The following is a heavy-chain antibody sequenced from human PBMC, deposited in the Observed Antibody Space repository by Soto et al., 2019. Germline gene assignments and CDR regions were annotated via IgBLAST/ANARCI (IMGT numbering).Heavy chain of an antibody. CDR3: AKDNCISTSCYRLYNWFDP. D-gene: IGHD2-2*01. Sequence: GSLRLSCAASGFTFSSYGIHWVRQAPGKGLEWVAVISYDGSNKYYADSVRGRFTISRDNSKNTLYLQMNSLRAEDTAVYYCAKDNCISTSCYRLYNWFDPWGQGTLVTVSS. J-gene: IGHJ5*02. CDR2: ISYDGSNK. V-gene: IGHV3-30*18. CDR1: GFTFSSYG.